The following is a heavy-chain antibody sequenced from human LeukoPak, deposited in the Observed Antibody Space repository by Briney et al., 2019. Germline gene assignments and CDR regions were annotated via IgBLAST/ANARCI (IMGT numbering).Heavy chain of an antibody. Sequence: SEALSLTCDVNDESFSTYYWSWIRQSPGKGLEWIAEISHRGTSTYNPSLQSRVTVSVDASKNHFSLRVKSVIAADTAIYYCARKRRRGYYLNSAFDMWGQGTMVTVSS. CDR3: ARKRRRGYYLNSAFDM. CDR1: DESFSTYY. D-gene: IGHD3-3*01. J-gene: IGHJ3*02. CDR2: ISHRGTS. V-gene: IGHV4-34*01.